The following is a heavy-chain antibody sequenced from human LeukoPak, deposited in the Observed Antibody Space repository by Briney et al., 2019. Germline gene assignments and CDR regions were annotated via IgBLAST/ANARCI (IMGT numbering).Heavy chain of an antibody. CDR2: IYTSGTT. D-gene: IGHD4-17*01. CDR1: GGSISSYY. CDR3: ARDDYGDYVVAFDI. Sequence: SETLSLTCTDSGGSISSYYWSWIRQPPGKGLEWIGRIYTSGTTNYTTSLKSRVTMSVDTYKYQFSLKLRSVTAADTAVYFCARDDYGDYVVAFDIWGQGTMVTVSS. V-gene: IGHV4-4*07. J-gene: IGHJ3*02.